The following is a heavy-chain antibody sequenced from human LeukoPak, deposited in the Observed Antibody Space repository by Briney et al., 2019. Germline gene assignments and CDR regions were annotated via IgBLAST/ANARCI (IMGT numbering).Heavy chain of an antibody. D-gene: IGHD3-10*02. V-gene: IGHV3-33*01. CDR1: GFTFSNSG. Sequence: GRSLRLSCAASGFTFSNSGMHWVRQAPGKGLEWVAVIWYDGSNEYYADAVKGRFIISRDNSKNTVHLQMNSLRVEDTSVYYRAREISMFVNAFDLWGQGTLVAVSS. CDR3: AREISMFVNAFDL. CDR2: IWYDGSNE. J-gene: IGHJ3*01.